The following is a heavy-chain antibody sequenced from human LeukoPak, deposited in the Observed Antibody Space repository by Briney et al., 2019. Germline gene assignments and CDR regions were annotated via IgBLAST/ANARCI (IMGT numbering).Heavy chain of an antibody. Sequence: SVKVSCKASGGTFSSYAISWVRQAPGQGLEWMGGIIPIFGTANYAQKFQGRVTITADESTSTAYMELSSLRSEDTAVYYCARVDRDFTIFLPFGYWGQGTLVTVSS. D-gene: IGHD3-3*01. V-gene: IGHV1-69*01. CDR1: GGTFSSYA. J-gene: IGHJ4*02. CDR2: IIPIFGTA. CDR3: ARVDRDFTIFLPFGY.